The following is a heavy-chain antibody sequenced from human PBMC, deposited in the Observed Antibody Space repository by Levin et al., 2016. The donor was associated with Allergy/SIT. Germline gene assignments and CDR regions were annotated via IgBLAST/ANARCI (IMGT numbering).Heavy chain of an antibody. J-gene: IGHJ4*02. Sequence: WIRQPPGKGLEWIGSIYYSGSTYYNPSLKSRVTISVDTSKNQFSLKLSSVTAADTAVYYCARHYRYSSGSGDYWGQGTLVTVSS. CDR2: IYYSGST. V-gene: IGHV4-39*01. CDR3: ARHYRYSSGSGDY. D-gene: IGHD6-19*01.